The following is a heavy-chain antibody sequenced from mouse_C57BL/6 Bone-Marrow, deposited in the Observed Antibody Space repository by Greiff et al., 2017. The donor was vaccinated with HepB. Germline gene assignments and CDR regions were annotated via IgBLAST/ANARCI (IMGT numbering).Heavy chain of an antibody. D-gene: IGHD2-3*01. CDR2: IYPGSGST. CDR1: GYSFTSYW. CDR3: ARLWLLRFAS. Sequence: QVQLKEPGAELVKPGASVKMSCKASGYSFTSYWITWVKQRPGQGLEWIGDIYPGSGSTNYNEKFKSKATLTVGTSSSTAYMQLSSLTAEDSAVYYCARLWLLRFASWGQGTLVTVSA. J-gene: IGHJ3*01. V-gene: IGHV1-55*01.